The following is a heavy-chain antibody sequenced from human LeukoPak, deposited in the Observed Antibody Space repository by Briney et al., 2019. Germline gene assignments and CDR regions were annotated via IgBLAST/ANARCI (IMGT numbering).Heavy chain of an antibody. CDR3: ATDIAAAHRFDY. CDR2: ISYTGTT. Sequence: PSETLSLTCTVSGGSISSRSYFWDWIRQPPGKGLEWIGTISYTGTTYYNPSLKSRVTISVDTSKNQFSLNLTSVTAADTAVYYCATDIAAAHRFDYWGQGTLVPVSS. J-gene: IGHJ4*02. V-gene: IGHV4-39*07. D-gene: IGHD6-13*01. CDR1: GGSISSRSYF.